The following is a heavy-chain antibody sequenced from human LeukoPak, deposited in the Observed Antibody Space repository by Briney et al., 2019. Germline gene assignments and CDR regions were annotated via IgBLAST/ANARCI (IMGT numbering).Heavy chain of an antibody. D-gene: IGHD3-10*01. CDR1: GYTFTSYG. Sequence: GASVKVSCKASGYTFTSYGISWVRQAPGQGLEWMGWTSAYNGNTNYAQKLQGRVTMTTDTSTSTAYMELRSLRSDDTAVYYCASGAMVRGVQIYYMDVWGKGTTVTISS. V-gene: IGHV1-18*01. J-gene: IGHJ6*03. CDR3: ASGAMVRGVQIYYMDV. CDR2: TSAYNGNT.